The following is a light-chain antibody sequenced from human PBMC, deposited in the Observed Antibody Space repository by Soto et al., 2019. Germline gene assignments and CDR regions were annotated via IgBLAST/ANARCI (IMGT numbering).Light chain of an antibody. J-gene: IGKJ4*01. V-gene: IGKV1-9*01. Sequence: IQLTQSPSSLSASVGDRVTITCRASQGISSYLAWYQQKPGKAPKLLIYAASTLQSGVLSRFSGSGSGTDFTLTICSLQPEDFATYYCQQLNAYPLPFGGGTKVEI. CDR1: QGISSY. CDR2: AAS. CDR3: QQLNAYPLP.